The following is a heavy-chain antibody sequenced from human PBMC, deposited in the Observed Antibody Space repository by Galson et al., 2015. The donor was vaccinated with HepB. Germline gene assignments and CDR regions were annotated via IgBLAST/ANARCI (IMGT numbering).Heavy chain of an antibody. D-gene: IGHD4-17*01. CDR3: VRDYYGDCVGCNWFDP. CDR1: GGSMSSGGYS. V-gene: IGHV4-30-2*01. CDR2: IYHSGST. Sequence: TLSLTCAVSGGSMSSGGYSWSWIRQPPGKGLEWIGYIYHSGSTSYNPSLKSRVTISVDRSKNQFSLKLTSVTAADTAVYYCVRDYYGDCVGCNWFDPWGQGTLVTVSS. J-gene: IGHJ5*02.